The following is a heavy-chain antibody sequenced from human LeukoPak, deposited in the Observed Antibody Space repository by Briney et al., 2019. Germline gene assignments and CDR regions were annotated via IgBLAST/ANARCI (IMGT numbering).Heavy chain of an antibody. CDR1: QFIFRNYG. J-gene: IGHJ4*02. V-gene: IGHV3-23*01. Sequence: GGSLRLSCAASQFIFRNYGMTWVRQAPGKGLEWVSAISGSGGSTYYADSVKGRFTISRDNAKNSLYLQMNSLRAEDTAVFYCATNDYGASDYWGQGTLVTVSS. D-gene: IGHD4-17*01. CDR2: ISGSGGST. CDR3: ATNDYGASDY.